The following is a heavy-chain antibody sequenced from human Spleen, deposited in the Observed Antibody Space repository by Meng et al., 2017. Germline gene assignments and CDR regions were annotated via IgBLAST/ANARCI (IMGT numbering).Heavy chain of an antibody. J-gene: IGHJ3*02. CDR2: IETKPNNYAT. CDR3: ARYSGNSEAFHI. V-gene: IGHV3-73*01. Sequence: GESLKISCAASGLTFSNAWMTWVRQAPGKGLEWVGRIETKPNNYATSYAASVRGRFTISRDDSKNTAYLEMNSLRAEDTAVYYCARYSGNSEAFHIWGQGTMVTVSS. CDR1: GLTFSNAW. D-gene: IGHD1-26*01.